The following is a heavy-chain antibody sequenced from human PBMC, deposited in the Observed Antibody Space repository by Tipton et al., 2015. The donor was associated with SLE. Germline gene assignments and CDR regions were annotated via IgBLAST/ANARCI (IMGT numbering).Heavy chain of an antibody. Sequence: TLSLTCTVSGGSISSSSYYWGWIRQPPGKGLEWIGEINHSGSTNYNPSLKSRVTISVDTSKNQFSLKLSSVTAADTAVYYCAGHYGSRYFDYWGQGTLVTVSS. CDR2: INHSGST. V-gene: IGHV4-39*01. D-gene: IGHD1-26*01. CDR3: AGHYGSRYFDY. CDR1: GGSISSSSYY. J-gene: IGHJ4*02.